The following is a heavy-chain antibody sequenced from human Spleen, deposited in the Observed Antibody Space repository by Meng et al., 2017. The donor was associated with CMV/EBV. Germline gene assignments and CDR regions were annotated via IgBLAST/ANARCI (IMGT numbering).Heavy chain of an antibody. CDR1: GYTFTYYY. CDR3: ARDQVLPATFFHNWFDP. Sequence: ASVKVSCKASGYTFTYYYVHWVRQAPVQGLEWMGWINPNSGGTNYAQKFQGRVTMTRDTSISTAYMELSRLRSDDTAVYYCARDQVLPATFFHNWFDPWGQGTLVTVSS. D-gene: IGHD2-2*01. J-gene: IGHJ5*02. V-gene: IGHV1-2*02. CDR2: INPNSGGT.